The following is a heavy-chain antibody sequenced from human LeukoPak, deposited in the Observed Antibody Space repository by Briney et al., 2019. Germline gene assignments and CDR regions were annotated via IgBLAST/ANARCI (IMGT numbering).Heavy chain of an antibody. CDR3: ASQDCSSTSCYTRTEYFQH. V-gene: IGHV4-59*08. D-gene: IGHD2-2*02. CDR1: GGSISSYY. CDR2: IYYSGST. Sequence: ETLSLTCTVSGGSISSYYWSWIRQPPGKGLEWIGYIYYSGSTNYNPSLKSRVTISVDTSKNQFSLKLSSVTAADTAVYYCASQDCSSTSCYTRTEYFQHWGQGTLVTVSS. J-gene: IGHJ1*01.